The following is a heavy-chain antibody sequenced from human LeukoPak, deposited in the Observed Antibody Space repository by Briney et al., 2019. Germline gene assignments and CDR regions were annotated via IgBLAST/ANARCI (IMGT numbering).Heavy chain of an antibody. J-gene: IGHJ6*02. V-gene: IGHV3-30*18. CDR3: AKDGGAEDSKLSDYYYGMDV. CDR2: ISYGGSNK. D-gene: IGHD3-22*01. CDR1: GFTFSSYG. Sequence: PGRSLRLSCAASGFTFSSYGMHWVRQAPGKGLEWVAVISYGGSNKYYADSVKGRFTISRDNSKNTLYLQMNSLRAEDTAVYYCAKDGGAEDSKLSDYYYGMDVWGQGTTVTVSS.